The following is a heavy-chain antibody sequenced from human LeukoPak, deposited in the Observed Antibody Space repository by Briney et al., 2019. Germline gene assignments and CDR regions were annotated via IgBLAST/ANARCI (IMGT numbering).Heavy chain of an antibody. CDR1: GFAVSANY. V-gene: IGHV3-53*01. D-gene: IGHD1-26*01. Sequence: PGGSLRLSCAASGFAVSANYMTWVRQAPGRGLEWVSVIYSGGTTNYEESVKGRFTISRENSKNKVYLQMNSLRAEDTAVYYCARGVGATGFWGQGTLVTVSS. J-gene: IGHJ4*02. CDR2: IYSGGTT. CDR3: ARGVGATGF.